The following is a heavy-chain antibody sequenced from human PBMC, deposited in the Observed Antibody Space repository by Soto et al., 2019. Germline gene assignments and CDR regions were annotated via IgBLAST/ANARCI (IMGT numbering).Heavy chain of an antibody. V-gene: IGHV4-39*01. D-gene: IGHD6-19*01. CDR2: MYYYGGST. CDR1: GGSITSTSYC. Sequence: QLQLQESGPGLVKPSETLSLTCTVSGGSITSTSYCWGWIRQPPGKGLEWIGTMYYYGGSTDYNPSLKSRVTTSVDTSKNQFSLKLSSVTAADTAVYYCAGGDTSGYYFDYWGQATLVTVSS. J-gene: IGHJ4*02. CDR3: AGGDTSGYYFDY.